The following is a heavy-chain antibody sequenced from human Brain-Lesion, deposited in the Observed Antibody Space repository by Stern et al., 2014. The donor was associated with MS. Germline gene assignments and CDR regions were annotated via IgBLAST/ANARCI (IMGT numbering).Heavy chain of an antibody. CDR2: IGSSHPDNK. Sequence: EVQLVESGGDLVQPGGSLRLSCAASGFTFSSYTMNWVRQAPGKGLEWVSYIGSSHPDNKYYADSVKGRFTVSRDNARNSLFLQMNSLRDEDTAVYYCARGTFKSGCAHFDFRGQGTLVTVSS. J-gene: IGHJ4*02. V-gene: IGHV3-48*02. CDR3: ARGTFKSGCAHFDF. D-gene: IGHD3-3*01. CDR1: GFTFSSYT.